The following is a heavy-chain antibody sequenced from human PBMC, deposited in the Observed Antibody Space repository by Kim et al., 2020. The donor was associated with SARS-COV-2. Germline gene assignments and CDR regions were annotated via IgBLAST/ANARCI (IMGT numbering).Heavy chain of an antibody. CDR1: GYTFKSYP. D-gene: IGHD4-4*01. CDR2: VNAANDET. J-gene: IGHJ4*02. Sequence: ASVKVSCKAYGYTFKSYPIHWLRQAPGQRPEWMGWVNAANDETQYSQKFQGRVTITRETSANTSYMELRRHKTKDTAIYYCARDRDATVYDYLGQGTLVT. CDR3: ARDRDATVYDY. V-gene: IGHV1-3*01.